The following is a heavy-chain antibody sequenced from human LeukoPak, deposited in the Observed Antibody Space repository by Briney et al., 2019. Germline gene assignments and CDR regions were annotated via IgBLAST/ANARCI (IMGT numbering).Heavy chain of an antibody. D-gene: IGHD3-22*01. CDR3: AKDPGYYDSSGYFEWFDP. J-gene: IGHJ5*02. V-gene: IGHV3-23*01. CDR2: ISGSGGST. Sequence: GSLRLSCAASGFTFSSYAMSWVRQAPGKGLEWVSAISGSGGSTYYADSVKGRFTISRDNSKNTLYLQMNSLRAEDTAVYYCAKDPGYYDSSGYFEWFDPWGQGTLVTVSS. CDR1: GFTFSSYA.